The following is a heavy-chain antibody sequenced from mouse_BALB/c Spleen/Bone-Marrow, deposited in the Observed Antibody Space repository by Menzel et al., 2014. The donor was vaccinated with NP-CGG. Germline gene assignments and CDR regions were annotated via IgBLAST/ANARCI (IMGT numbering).Heavy chain of an antibody. Sequence: VQLYQSGAELVKPGAPVKLSCKASGYTFTSYWMNWVKQRPGRGLEWIGRIDPSDSETHYNQKFKDKATLTVDKSSSTAYIQLSSLTSEDSAVYYCARALGDGYYYAMDYWGQGTSVTVSS. J-gene: IGHJ4*01. D-gene: IGHD2-3*01. CDR2: IDPSDSET. CDR3: ARALGDGYYYAMDY. V-gene: IGHV1-69*02. CDR1: GYTFTSYW.